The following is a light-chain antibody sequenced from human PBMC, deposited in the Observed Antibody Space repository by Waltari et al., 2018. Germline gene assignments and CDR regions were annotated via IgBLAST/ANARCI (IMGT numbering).Light chain of an antibody. CDR1: SSDVGGYHY. CDR3: SSYASSGTVV. Sequence: QSALTQPASVSGSPGQSITISCTGTSSDVGGYHYVSWYQQHPGEAPKLMIYEVTNRPSGVSNRFSGSKSANTASLTISGLRAEDEAHYSCSSYASSGTVVFGGGTKLTVL. J-gene: IGLJ2*01. CDR2: EVT. V-gene: IGLV2-14*01.